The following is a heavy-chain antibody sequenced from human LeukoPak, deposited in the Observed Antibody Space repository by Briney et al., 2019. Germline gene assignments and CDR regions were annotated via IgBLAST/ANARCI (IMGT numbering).Heavy chain of an antibody. V-gene: IGHV1-2*02. CDR2: INPNSGGT. CDR1: GYTFTNYH. Sequence: ASVKVSCKASGYTFTNYHINWVRQAPGQGLEWMGWINPNSGGTNYAQKFQGRVTMTRDTSISTAYMELSRLRSDDTAVYYCAREGPIVGATHLVDYWGQGTLVTVSS. CDR3: AREGPIVGATHLVDY. J-gene: IGHJ4*02. D-gene: IGHD1-26*01.